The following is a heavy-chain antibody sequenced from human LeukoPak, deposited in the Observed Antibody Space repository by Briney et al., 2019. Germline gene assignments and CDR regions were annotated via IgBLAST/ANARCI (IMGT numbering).Heavy chain of an antibody. V-gene: IGHV6-1*01. CDR2: TYYRSKWFN. D-gene: IGHD2-15*01. J-gene: IGHJ3*02. CDR3: AREVVAGDDAFDI. CDR1: GDSASSNSAA. Sequence: SQTLSLTCAISGDSASSNSAAWNWIRQSPSRGLEWLGRTYYRSKWFNDYALSVESRITINPGTSKNQFSLQLNSVTPEDTAVYYCAREVVAGDDAFDIWGQGTMVTVSS.